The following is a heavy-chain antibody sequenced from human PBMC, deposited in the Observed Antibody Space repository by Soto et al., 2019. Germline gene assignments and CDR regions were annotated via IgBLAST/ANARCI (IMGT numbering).Heavy chain of an antibody. CDR3: ARVFSSGSGWMYYFDF. J-gene: IGHJ4*02. CDR1: SGSISTGNW. CDR2: IYYTGAT. Sequence: QVELQESGPRLVKSSGTLSLTCEVSSGSISTGNWWSWVRQPAGRGLEWIGEIYYTGATNYNPSFKSRVTMTIDKSKDQFSLILTSATAADTAVYYCARVFSSGSGWMYYFDFWGQGILVSVSS. V-gene: IGHV4-4*02. D-gene: IGHD6-25*01.